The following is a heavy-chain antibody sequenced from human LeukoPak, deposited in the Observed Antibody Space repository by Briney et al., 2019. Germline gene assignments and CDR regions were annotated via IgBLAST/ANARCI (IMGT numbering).Heavy chain of an antibody. Sequence: AGSLRLSCAASGFTFSSYAMHWVCQAPGKGLEWLALISHDGINDFYPDSVKGRFTIFRDNSKNTLFLQMDSWIPEDTAVYYCATREGGSGYEIDYWGQGTLVTVSS. CDR3: ATREGGSGYEIDY. CDR2: ISHDGIND. CDR1: GFTFSSYA. V-gene: IGHV3-30*03. D-gene: IGHD5-12*01. J-gene: IGHJ4*02.